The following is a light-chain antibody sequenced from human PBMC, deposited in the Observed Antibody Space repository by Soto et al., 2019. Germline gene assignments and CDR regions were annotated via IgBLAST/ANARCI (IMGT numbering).Light chain of an antibody. V-gene: IGLV2-8*01. J-gene: IGLJ3*02. CDR1: SSDVGLYNY. Sequence: QSALTQPPSASGSPGQSVTISCTGTSSDVGLYNYVSWYQQHPGKAPKVIIFEVSQRPSGVPYRFSGSKSGNTASLTVSGLQAEDEADYYCQSYDSSLSARVFGGGTKLTVL. CDR3: QSYDSSLSARV. CDR2: EVS.